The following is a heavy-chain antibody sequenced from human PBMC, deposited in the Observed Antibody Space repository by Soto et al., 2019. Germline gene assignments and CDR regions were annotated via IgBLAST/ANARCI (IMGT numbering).Heavy chain of an antibody. V-gene: IGHV4-34*01. CDR2: INHSGST. CDR1: GGSFSGYY. D-gene: IGHD4-4*01. CDR3: ARAITVTTSYPRYYYYYMDV. Sequence: SETLSLTCAVYGGSFSGYYWSWIRQPPGKGLEWIGEINHSGSTNYNPSLKSRVTISVDTSKNQFSLKLSSVTAADTAVYYCARAITVTTSYPRYYYYYMDVWGKGTTVTVSS. J-gene: IGHJ6*03.